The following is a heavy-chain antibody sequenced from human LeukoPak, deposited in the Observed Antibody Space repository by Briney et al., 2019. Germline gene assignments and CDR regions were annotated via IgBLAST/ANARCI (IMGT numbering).Heavy chain of an antibody. CDR1: GYSISSGNY. Sequence: PSETLSLTCTVSGYSISSGNYWGWIRQPPGKGPEWIGSIYHSGSTYYNPSLKSRVSISVDTSKNQFSLRLSSVTAADTAVYYCARDGDFYYFDYWGQGTLLTVSS. J-gene: IGHJ4*02. CDR3: ARDGDFYYFDY. CDR2: IYHSGST. V-gene: IGHV4-38-2*02.